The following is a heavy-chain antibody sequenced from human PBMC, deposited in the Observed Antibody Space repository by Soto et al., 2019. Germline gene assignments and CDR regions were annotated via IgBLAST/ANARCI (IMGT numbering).Heavy chain of an antibody. J-gene: IGHJ6*02. D-gene: IGHD2-21*02. CDR2: LYWDDDQ. CDR1: GLSLRTTGVG. V-gene: IGHV2-5*02. Sequence: QVTLKESGPTLVKPTQTLTLTCTVSGLSLRTTGVGVGWVLQPPGKALEWLALLYWDDDQRYSPPLRSRLTIANTISAEKVVSTLTDLDSEETAIYYCVHSRCGGDCLESYSSQAYHVFGVWFQGSTVSVSS. CDR3: VHSRCGGDCLESYSSQAYHVFGV.